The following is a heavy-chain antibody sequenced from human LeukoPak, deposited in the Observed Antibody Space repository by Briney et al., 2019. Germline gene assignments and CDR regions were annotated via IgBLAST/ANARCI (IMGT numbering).Heavy chain of an antibody. J-gene: IGHJ4*02. CDR3: AKRTSGSSWYSSDS. V-gene: IGHV3-23*01. CDR2: MSGDATST. Sequence: GGSLRLSCAASGXTFSSFAMNWVRQAPGKGPEWVSTMSGDATSTYYADSVKGRFTISRDNSKTTLFLQMNSLRAEDTAVYYCAKRTSGSSWYSSDSWGQGTLVTVSS. CDR1: GXTFSSFA. D-gene: IGHD6-13*01.